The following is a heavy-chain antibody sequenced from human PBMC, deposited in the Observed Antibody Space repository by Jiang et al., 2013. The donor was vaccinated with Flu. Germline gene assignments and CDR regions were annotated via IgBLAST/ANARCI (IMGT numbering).Heavy chain of an antibody. J-gene: IGHJ5*02. CDR3: ARTYYYDSSGYYFFVSAPTQNWFDP. CDR2: ISAYNGNT. V-gene: IGHV1-18*01. Sequence: EVKKPGASVKVSCKASGYTFTSYGISWVRQAPGQGLEWMGWISAYNGNTNYAQKLQGRVTLTTDTSTTTAYMELRSLRSDDTAVYYCARTYYYDSSGYYFFVSAPTQNWFDPWGQGTLVTVSS. D-gene: IGHD3-22*01. CDR1: GYTFTSYG.